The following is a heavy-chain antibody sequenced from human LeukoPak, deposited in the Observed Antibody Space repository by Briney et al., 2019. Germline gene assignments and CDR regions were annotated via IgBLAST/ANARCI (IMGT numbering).Heavy chain of an antibody. D-gene: IGHD6-13*01. CDR3: ARVDSSSWAS. CDR2: INWNGGST. J-gene: IGHJ4*02. Sequence: GGSLRLSCAASGFTFDDYGMSWVRQALGKGLEWVSGINWNGGSTGYADSVKGRLTISRDNAKNSLYLQMNSLRAEDTALYYCARVDSSSWASWGQGTLVTVSS. CDR1: GFTFDDYG. V-gene: IGHV3-20*04.